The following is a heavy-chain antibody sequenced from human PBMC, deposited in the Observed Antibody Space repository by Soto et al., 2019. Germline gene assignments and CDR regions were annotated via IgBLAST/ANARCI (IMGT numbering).Heavy chain of an antibody. Sequence: GGSLRLSCAASGFTFISYAMHWVRQAPGKGLEWVAVISYDGSNKYYADSVKGRFTISRDNSKNTLYLQMNSLRAEDTAVYYCAYYDSSGYSRDFQHWDQGTLVTVSS. V-gene: IGHV3-30-3*01. CDR2: ISYDGSNK. J-gene: IGHJ1*01. CDR1: GFTFISYA. D-gene: IGHD3-22*01. CDR3: AYYDSSGYSRDFQH.